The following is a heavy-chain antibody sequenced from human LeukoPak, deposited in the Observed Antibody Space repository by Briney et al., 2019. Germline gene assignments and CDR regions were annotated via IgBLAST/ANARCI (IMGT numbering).Heavy chain of an antibody. V-gene: IGHV4-34*01. CDR1: GGSFRGYY. Sequence: SETLSLTCAVYGGSFRGYYWSWIRQPPGKGLEWIGEINHSGSTNYNPSLKSRVTIPVDTSKNQFSLKLSSVTAADTAVYYCARGVVGEYYYYYYGMDVWGQGTTVTVSS. D-gene: IGHD4-17*01. J-gene: IGHJ6*02. CDR3: ARGVVGEYYYYYYGMDV. CDR2: INHSGST.